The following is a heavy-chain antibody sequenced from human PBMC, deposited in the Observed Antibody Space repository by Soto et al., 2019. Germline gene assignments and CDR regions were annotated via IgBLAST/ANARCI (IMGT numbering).Heavy chain of an antibody. V-gene: IGHV3-15*07. CDR3: TTDPTQWESNFDY. J-gene: IGHJ4*02. CDR1: GFTFSNAW. D-gene: IGHD1-26*01. CDR2: IKSKTDGGTT. Sequence: GGSLRLSCAASGFTFSNAWMNWFLQAPGKVLEWVGRIKSKTDGGTTEYHATVKGRFTISTDDQKKTLHLQMKSLKTEDTAVYYCTTDPTQWESNFDYWGQGTLVTVS.